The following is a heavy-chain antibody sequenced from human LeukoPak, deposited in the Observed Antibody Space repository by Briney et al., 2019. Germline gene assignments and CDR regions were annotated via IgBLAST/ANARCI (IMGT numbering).Heavy chain of an antibody. CDR3: ASDPDRDQGRWFDP. D-gene: IGHD5-24*01. V-gene: IGHV1-18*01. Sequence: ASVKVSCKASGYTFTSYDINWVRQATGQGLEWMGWISAYNGNTNYAQKLQGRVTMTTDTSTSTAYMELRSLRSDDTAVYYCASDPDRDQGRWFDPWGQGTLVTVSS. CDR2: ISAYNGNT. CDR1: GYTFTSYD. J-gene: IGHJ5*02.